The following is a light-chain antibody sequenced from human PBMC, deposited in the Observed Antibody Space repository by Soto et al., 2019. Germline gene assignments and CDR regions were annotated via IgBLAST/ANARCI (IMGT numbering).Light chain of an antibody. V-gene: IGLV4-69*01. CDR2: VNSDGSH. CDR1: SGHDSYA. CDR3: QTWATXLRL. J-gene: IGLJ1*01. Sequence: QPLLSQSPSASASLVASVKLTCTLSSGHDSYAIACHQQQPEKGQRYLMKVNSDGSHIKGDVIPDRFSGSSSGTDRYLTISSLQSEDEADYYRQTWATXLRLVGAGTKVXV.